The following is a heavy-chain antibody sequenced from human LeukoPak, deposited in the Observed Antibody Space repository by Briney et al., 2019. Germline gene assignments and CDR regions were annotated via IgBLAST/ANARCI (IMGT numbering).Heavy chain of an antibody. D-gene: IGHD1-1*01. CDR1: GYTFTSYG. V-gene: IGHV1-18*04. Sequence: GASVKVSCKASGYTFTSYGISWVRQAPGQGLEWMGWISAYNGNTNYAQKLQGRVTMTTDTSTSIAYMELRSLRSDDTAVYYCARVRLEPNYYYYGMDVWGKGTTVTVSS. CDR3: ARVRLEPNYYYYGMDV. CDR2: ISAYNGNT. J-gene: IGHJ6*04.